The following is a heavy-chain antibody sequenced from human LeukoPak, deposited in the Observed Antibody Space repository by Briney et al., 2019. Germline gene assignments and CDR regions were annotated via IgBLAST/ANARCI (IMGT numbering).Heavy chain of an antibody. J-gene: IGHJ4*02. CDR2: ISSSSSTI. D-gene: IGHD4-17*01. CDR3: ATYYGDYVGFDY. Sequence: PGGSLRLSCAASGFTFSSYSMNWVRQAPGKGLEWDSYISSSSSTINYADSVKGRFTISRDNARNSLYLQMNSLRDEDTAVYYCATYYGDYVGFDYWGQGTLVTVSS. CDR1: GFTFSSYS. V-gene: IGHV3-48*02.